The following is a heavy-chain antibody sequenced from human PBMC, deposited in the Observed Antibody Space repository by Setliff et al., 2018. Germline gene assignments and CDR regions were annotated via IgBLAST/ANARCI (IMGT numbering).Heavy chain of an antibody. CDR2: IYYSGST. J-gene: IGHJ4*02. CDR1: GGSFSDYY. CDR3: ARGITVGYCSGGSCYTNPFFDY. Sequence: PSETLSLTCAVYGGSFSDYYWNWIRQPPGKGLEWIGYIYYSGSTNYNPSLKSRVTISVDTSKNQFSLKLSSVTAADTAVYYCARGITVGYCSGGSCYTNPFFDYWGQGTLVTVSS. D-gene: IGHD2-15*01. V-gene: IGHV4-59*08.